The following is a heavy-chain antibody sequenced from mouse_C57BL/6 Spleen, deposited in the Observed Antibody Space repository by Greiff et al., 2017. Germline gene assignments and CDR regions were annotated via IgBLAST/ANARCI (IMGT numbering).Heavy chain of an antibody. CDR1: GFTFSSYG. CDR3: ARQDWDVAWFAY. J-gene: IGHJ3*01. V-gene: IGHV5-6*01. D-gene: IGHD4-1*01. Sequence: EVQVVESGGDLVKPGGSLKLSCAASGFTFSSYGMSWVRQTPDKRLEWVATISSGGSYTYYPDSVKGRFTISRDNAKNTLYLQMSSLKSEDTAMYYCARQDWDVAWFAYWGQGTLVTVSA. CDR2: ISSGGSYT.